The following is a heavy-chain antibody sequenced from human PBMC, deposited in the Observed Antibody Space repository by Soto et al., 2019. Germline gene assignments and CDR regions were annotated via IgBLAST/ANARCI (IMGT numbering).Heavy chain of an antibody. J-gene: IGHJ6*02. V-gene: IGHV3-11*06. D-gene: IGHD2-2*03. CDR1: GFTFSDYY. CDR2: ISTSSSYT. Sequence: PGGSLRLSCVASGFTFSDYYMSWIRQAPGKGLEWVSYISTSSSYTKYADSVKGRFTISRDNAKNSLYLQMNSLRAEDTAVYYCARLNGYCISTSCYANFYYYYYGMDVWGQGTTVTVSS. CDR3: ARLNGYCISTSCYANFYYYYYGMDV.